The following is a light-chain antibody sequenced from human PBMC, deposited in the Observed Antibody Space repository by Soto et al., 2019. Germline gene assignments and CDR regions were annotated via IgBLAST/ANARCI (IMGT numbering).Light chain of an antibody. CDR3: QQSFSIPYT. J-gene: IGKJ2*01. CDR1: QTIDNN. CDR2: VAF. V-gene: IGKV1-39*01. Sequence: DIQMTQSPSSLSASVGDRVTITGRASQTIDNNLNWYQQKPGKAPRLLIYVAFSLQSGVPSRFSGSGSGTDFTLTISSLQPDDFATYFCQQSFSIPYTFGQGTILEIK.